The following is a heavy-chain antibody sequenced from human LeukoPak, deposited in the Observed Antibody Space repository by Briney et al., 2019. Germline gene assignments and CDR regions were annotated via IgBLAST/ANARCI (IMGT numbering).Heavy chain of an antibody. Sequence: SETLSLTCAVYGGSFSGYYWSWIRQPPGKGLEWIGEINHSGSTNYNPSLKSRVTISVDTSKNQFSLKLSSVTAADTAVYYCARTFYSSGWYQVRRNFDYWSQGTLVTVSS. D-gene: IGHD6-19*01. CDR1: GGSFSGYY. CDR3: ARTFYSSGWYQVRRNFDY. J-gene: IGHJ4*02. CDR2: INHSGST. V-gene: IGHV4-34*01.